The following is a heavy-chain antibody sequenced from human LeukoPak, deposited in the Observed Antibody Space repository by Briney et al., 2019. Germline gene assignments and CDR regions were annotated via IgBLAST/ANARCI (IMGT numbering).Heavy chain of an antibody. Sequence: SETLSLTCTASGGSISSTTYYWGWIRQPPGKGLEYIGCIYYSGSPDYNPSLKSRLTISVDRSKNQFSLQLSSVTAADTAIYFCARHAVSGSYYSPLDYWGQGTLVTVSS. J-gene: IGHJ4*02. CDR2: IYYSGSP. V-gene: IGHV4-39*01. CDR1: GGSISSTTYY. D-gene: IGHD3-10*01. CDR3: ARHAVSGSYYSPLDY.